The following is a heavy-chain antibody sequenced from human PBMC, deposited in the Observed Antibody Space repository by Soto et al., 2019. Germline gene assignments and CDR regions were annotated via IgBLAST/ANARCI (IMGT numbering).Heavy chain of an antibody. CDR3: AKGQHCSSTSCYFYYDGVDV. Sequence: QVRVVESGGGVVQPGRSLRLSCAASGFTFNTYAMHWVRQAPGKGLEWVAVISSDGNRKYYADSVKGRLTISRDNAKNTLYLQMNSLRPEDAAIYYCAKGQHCSSTSCYFYYDGVDVWGQGTTVAVSS. J-gene: IGHJ6*02. CDR1: GFTFNTYA. V-gene: IGHV3-30*18. D-gene: IGHD2-2*01. CDR2: ISSDGNRK.